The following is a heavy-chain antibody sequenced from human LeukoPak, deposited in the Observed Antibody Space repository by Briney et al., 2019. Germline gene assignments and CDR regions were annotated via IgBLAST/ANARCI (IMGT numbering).Heavy chain of an antibody. Sequence: GGSLRLSCEASGFTVSSNYMTWVRQAPGKGLEWVSVIYSGDGTYYADSVKGRFTISRDNSKNTVYLQMNSLRAEDTAVYYCAGELIWGQGTLVTVSS. V-gene: IGHV3-53*01. CDR1: GFTVSSNY. CDR2: IYSGDGT. CDR3: AGELI. J-gene: IGHJ4*02.